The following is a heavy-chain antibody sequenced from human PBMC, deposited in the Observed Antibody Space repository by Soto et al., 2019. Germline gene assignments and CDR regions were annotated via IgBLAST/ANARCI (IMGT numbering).Heavy chain of an antibody. J-gene: IGHJ6*02. CDR1: GDSVSSNSAA. CDR3: ARDRISVYDILTGLMPHYYYYGMNV. Sequence: SQTLSLTCAISGDSVSSNSAAWNWIRQSPSRGLEWLGRTYYRSKWYNDYAVSVKSRITINPDTSKNQFSLQLNSVTPEDTAVYYCARDRISVYDILTGLMPHYYYYGMNVWGQGTTFTVSS. CDR2: TYYRSKWYN. D-gene: IGHD3-9*01. V-gene: IGHV6-1*01.